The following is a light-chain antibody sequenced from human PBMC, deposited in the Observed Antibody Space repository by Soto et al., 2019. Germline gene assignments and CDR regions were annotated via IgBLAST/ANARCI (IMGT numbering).Light chain of an antibody. CDR1: SSDVGTYNR. Sequence: QSVLTQPPSVSGSPGQSVTISCTGTSSDVGTYNRVAWYHQPPGTAPKLMIYEVSNRPSGVTDRFSGSKYGNTASLTISGLQAEEEADYYCSSHTTRSTWVVGGGTKLTV. CDR3: SSHTTRSTWV. J-gene: IGLJ3*02. V-gene: IGLV2-18*02. CDR2: EVS.